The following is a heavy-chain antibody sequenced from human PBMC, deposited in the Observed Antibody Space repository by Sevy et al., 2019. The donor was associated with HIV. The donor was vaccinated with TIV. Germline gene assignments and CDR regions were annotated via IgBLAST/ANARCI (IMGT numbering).Heavy chain of an antibody. D-gene: IGHD4-17*01. Sequence: GGSLRLSCATSGFTFNSYGMYWVRQAPGKGLEWVALIWFDGSNKYYADSVKGRFTISRDIVKNTLHLQMNSLRAEDTAVYYCARDLEFYDYGDYGPAFTPDYWGQRTLVTVSS. J-gene: IGHJ4*02. V-gene: IGHV3-33*07. CDR1: GFTFNSYG. CDR3: ARDLEFYDYGDYGPAFTPDY. CDR2: IWFDGSNK.